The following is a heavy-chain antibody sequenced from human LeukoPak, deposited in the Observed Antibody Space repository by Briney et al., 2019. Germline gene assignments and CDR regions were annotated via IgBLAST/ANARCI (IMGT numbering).Heavy chain of an antibody. CDR2: ISYDGSNK. V-gene: IGHV3-30*18. Sequence: PGGSLRLSCAVSGFGVHTFAMSWVRQAPGKGLEWVAVISYDGSNKYYADSVKGRFTISRDNSKNTLYLQMNSLRAEDTAVYYCAKDVAKSIDYWGQGTLVTVSS. CDR1: GFGVHTFA. J-gene: IGHJ4*02. CDR3: AKDVAKSIDY.